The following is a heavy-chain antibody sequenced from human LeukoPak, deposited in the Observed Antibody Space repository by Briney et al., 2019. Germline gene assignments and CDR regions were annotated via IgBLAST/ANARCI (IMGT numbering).Heavy chain of an antibody. Sequence: GGSLRLSCAASGFTFRRYAMSWVRQAPGKGLEWVSAISGSGGSTYYADSVKGRFTISRDNPKNTLYLQMNSLRAEDTAVYYCAKDTSSSSWNYWGQGTLVTVSS. CDR1: GFTFRRYA. D-gene: IGHD6-13*01. CDR3: AKDTSSSSWNY. J-gene: IGHJ4*02. CDR2: ISGSGGST. V-gene: IGHV3-23*01.